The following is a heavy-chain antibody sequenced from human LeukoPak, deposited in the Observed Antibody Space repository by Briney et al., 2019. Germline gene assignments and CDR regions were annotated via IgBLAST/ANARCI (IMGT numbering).Heavy chain of an antibody. V-gene: IGHV4-4*07. CDR2: IYTSGST. Sequence: PSETLSLTCTVSGGSISSYYWSGIRQPAGKGLEWIGRIYTSGSTNYNPSLKSRVTMSVDTSKNQFSLKLSSVTAADTAVYYCARDGRGYSYGYGGYYYYGMDVWGQGTTVTVSS. CDR1: GGSISSYY. CDR3: ARDGRGYSYGYGGYYYYGMDV. D-gene: IGHD5-18*01. J-gene: IGHJ6*02.